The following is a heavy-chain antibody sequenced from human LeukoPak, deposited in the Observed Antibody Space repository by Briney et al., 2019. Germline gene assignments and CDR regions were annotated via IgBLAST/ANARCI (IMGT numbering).Heavy chain of an antibody. J-gene: IGHJ4*02. CDR3: AKVPDYYDSSGYYYFFDY. D-gene: IGHD3-22*01. CDR2: ISGSGGST. Sequence: GGSLRLSCAASEFTFSNYAMSWVRQAPGKGLEWVSGISGSGGSTYYADSAKGRFTISRDNSKNTLYLQMNSLRAEDTAVYYCAKVPDYYDSSGYYYFFDYWGQGTLVTVSS. V-gene: IGHV3-23*01. CDR1: EFTFSNYA.